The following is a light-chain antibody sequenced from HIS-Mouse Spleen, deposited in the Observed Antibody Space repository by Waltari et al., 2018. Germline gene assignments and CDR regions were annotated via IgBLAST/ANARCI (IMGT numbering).Light chain of an antibody. CDR3: QVWDSSSDHPYV. CDR2: EDS. Sequence: SYVLTQPPSVSVAPGKTARITCGGNNIGRKSVHWYQQKPGQAPVLVVYEDSDRPSGIPERFSGSNSGNTATLTISRVEAGDEADYYCQVWDSSSDHPYVFGTGTKVTVL. V-gene: IGLV3-21*03. J-gene: IGLJ1*01. CDR1: NIGRKS.